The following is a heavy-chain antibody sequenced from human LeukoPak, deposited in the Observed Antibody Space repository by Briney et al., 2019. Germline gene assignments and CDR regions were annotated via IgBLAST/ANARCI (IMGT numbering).Heavy chain of an antibody. Sequence: ASVKVSCKASGYTFTSYGISWVRQAPGQGLEWMGWISAYNGNTNYAQKLQGRVTMTTDTSTSTAYMELRSLRSDDTAVYYCARDRRSELYYYDSSGYIHAFDIWGQGTMVTVSS. D-gene: IGHD3-22*01. CDR2: ISAYNGNT. J-gene: IGHJ3*02. V-gene: IGHV1-18*01. CDR1: GYTFTSYG. CDR3: ARDRRSELYYYDSSGYIHAFDI.